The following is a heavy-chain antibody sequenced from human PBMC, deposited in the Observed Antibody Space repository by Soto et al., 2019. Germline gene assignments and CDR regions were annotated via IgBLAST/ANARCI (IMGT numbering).Heavy chain of an antibody. CDR3: ARRGSGSDYDY. J-gene: IGHJ4*02. CDR2: ISGSGDST. Sequence: EVQLLESGGGLVQPGGSLRLSCAASGFTFSSYAMRWVRQAPVKGLEWVSAISGSGDSTYYADSVKGRFTISRDNSKNTQYLQMNSLRAEDTAVYYCARRGSGSDYDYWGQGTLVTVSS. V-gene: IGHV3-23*01. D-gene: IGHD1-26*01. CDR1: GFTFSSYA.